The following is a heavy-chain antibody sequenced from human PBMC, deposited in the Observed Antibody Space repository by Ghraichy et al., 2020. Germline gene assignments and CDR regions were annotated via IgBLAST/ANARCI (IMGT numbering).Heavy chain of an antibody. CDR3: AKERVGATGLDY. Sequence: LSLTCAASGFTFSSYAMSWVRQAPGKGLEWVSAISGSGGSTYYADSVKGRFTISRDNSKNTLYLQMNSLRAEDTAVYYCAKERVGATGLDYWGQGTLVTVSS. D-gene: IGHD1-26*01. CDR1: GFTFSSYA. V-gene: IGHV3-23*01. CDR2: ISGSGGST. J-gene: IGHJ4*02.